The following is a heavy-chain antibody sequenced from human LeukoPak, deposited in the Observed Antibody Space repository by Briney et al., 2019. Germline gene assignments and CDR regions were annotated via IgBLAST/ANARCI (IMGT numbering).Heavy chain of an antibody. CDR2: IYHSGSA. J-gene: IGHJ5*02. Sequence: SETLSLTCGVSGYSISSGYQWAWIRRSPGKGLEWIGSIYHSGSAHYNPSLKSRVTISVETSKNQFSLNMYSVTAADTAVYYCARDPRWLTPDCTSTSCYENYFDPWGQGTLVTVSS. D-gene: IGHD2-2*01. CDR1: GYSISSGYQ. CDR3: ARDPRWLTPDCTSTSCYENYFDP. V-gene: IGHV4-38-2*02.